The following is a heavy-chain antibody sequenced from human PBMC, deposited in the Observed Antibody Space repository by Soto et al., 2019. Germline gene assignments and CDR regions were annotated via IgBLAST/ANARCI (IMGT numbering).Heavy chain of an antibody. V-gene: IGHV3-23*01. J-gene: IGHJ4*01. D-gene: IGHD6-19*01. Sequence: GGSLKLSCAASGLTFSTYVMSWVRQAPGKGLEWVSAIRSSGDYTYYVDSVKGRFSISRDNSKNTLFLQMNSLRAEDTAVYYCAKNRSPGASGPNYFDYWVHGTLV. CDR3: AKNRSPGASGPNYFDY. CDR1: GLTFSTYV. CDR2: IRSSGDYT.